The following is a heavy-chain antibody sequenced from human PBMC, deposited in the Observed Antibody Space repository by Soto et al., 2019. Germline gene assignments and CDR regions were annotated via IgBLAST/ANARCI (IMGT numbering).Heavy chain of an antibody. V-gene: IGHV1-24*01. CDR3: AADRKIVGTIGAFDF. CDR1: KNTLPELT. Sequence: GASVKVSCKVPKNTLPELTIDWLRPAPGKGLEWMGRSAPEEGEPIYPQKLQGRVSMTEDPSTDTAYMELTSLRFEDTGVYVCAADRKIVGTIGAFDFWGQGTLVTVSS. D-gene: IGHD1-26*01. J-gene: IGHJ4*02. CDR2: SAPEEGEP.